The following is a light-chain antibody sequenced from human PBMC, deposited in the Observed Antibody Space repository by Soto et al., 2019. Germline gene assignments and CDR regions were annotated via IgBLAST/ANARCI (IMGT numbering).Light chain of an antibody. CDR3: QQYNNWPHT. CDR1: HSVSSN. J-gene: IGKJ2*01. Sequence: EIVMTQSPATLSVSPGERATLSCRASHSVSSNLAWYQQKPGQAPRLLIYGASTRATGIPARFSGSGSGTEFTLTISSLQSEDFAVYYCQQYNNWPHTFGQGTKLEIK. CDR2: GAS. V-gene: IGKV3-15*01.